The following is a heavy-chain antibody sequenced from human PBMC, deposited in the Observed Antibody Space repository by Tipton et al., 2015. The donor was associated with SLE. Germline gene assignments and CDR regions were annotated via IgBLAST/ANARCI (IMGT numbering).Heavy chain of an antibody. Sequence: TLSLTCIVSGGSVNSDAYYWSWIRQPPGKGLEWIGFITHSGASNYNPSLNSRLSMSVDTSKNQFSLRLTSVTAADTAVYFCARDSFGFDYWSQGTLVTVSS. CDR2: ITHSGAS. V-gene: IGHV4-61*08. J-gene: IGHJ4*02. CDR3: ARDSFGFDY. D-gene: IGHD3-16*01. CDR1: GGSVNSDAYY.